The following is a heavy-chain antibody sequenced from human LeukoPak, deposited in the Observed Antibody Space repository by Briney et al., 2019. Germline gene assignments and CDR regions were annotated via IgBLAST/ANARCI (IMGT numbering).Heavy chain of an antibody. J-gene: IGHJ6*02. D-gene: IGHD4-17*01. CDR1: GGSISSYY. V-gene: IGHV4-59*01. CDR3: ARLDYGDHFYYYYDMDV. CDR2: IYYSGST. Sequence: SETLSLTCTVSGGSISSYYWSWIRQPPGKGLEWIGYIYYSGSTNYNPSLKSRVTISVDTSKNQFSLKLSSVTAADTAVYYCARLDYGDHFYYYYDMDVWGQGTTVTVSS.